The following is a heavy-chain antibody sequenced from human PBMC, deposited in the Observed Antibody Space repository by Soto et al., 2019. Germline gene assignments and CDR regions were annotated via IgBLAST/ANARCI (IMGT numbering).Heavy chain of an antibody. J-gene: IGHJ4*02. CDR2: IKQDGSEK. CDR3: ARGPLGDCTNGVCYTSDY. D-gene: IGHD2-8*01. V-gene: IGHV3-7*01. CDR1: GFTFSSYW. Sequence: GGSLRLSCAASGFTFSSYWMSWVRQAPGKGLEWVANIKQDGSEKYYVDSVKGRFTISRDNAKNSLYLQMNSLRAEDTAVYYGARGPLGDCTNGVCYTSDYWGQGTLVTVSS.